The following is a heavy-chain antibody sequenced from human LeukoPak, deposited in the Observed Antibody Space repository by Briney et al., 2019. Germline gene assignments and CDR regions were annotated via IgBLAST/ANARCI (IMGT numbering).Heavy chain of an antibody. J-gene: IGHJ4*02. CDR3: TTGWIVVETAPRDGDF. CDR1: GFSFTSAW. CDR2: IKSNTDGATT. D-gene: IGHD2-15*01. Sequence: GGSLRLSCAASGFSFTSAWMSWVRQAPGKGLEWVGRIKSNTDGATTDYAAPVKGRFSISRDDSKNTLYLEMNSLKIADTAVYFCTTGWIVVETAPRDGDFWGQGTLVTVSS. V-gene: IGHV3-15*01.